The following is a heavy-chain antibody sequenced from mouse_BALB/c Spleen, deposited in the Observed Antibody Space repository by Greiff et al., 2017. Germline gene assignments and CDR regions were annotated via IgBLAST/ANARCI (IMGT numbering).Heavy chain of an antibody. Sequence: EVQLKESGPSLVKPSQTLSLTCSVTGDSITSGYWNWIRKFPGNKLEYMGYISYSGSTYYNPSLKSRISITRDTSKNQYYLPLNSVTTEDTATYYCARRGHYDYDAWFAYWGQGTLVTVSA. CDR1: GDSITSGY. V-gene: IGHV3-8*02. D-gene: IGHD2-4*01. J-gene: IGHJ3*01. CDR3: ARRGHYDYDAWFAY. CDR2: ISYSGST.